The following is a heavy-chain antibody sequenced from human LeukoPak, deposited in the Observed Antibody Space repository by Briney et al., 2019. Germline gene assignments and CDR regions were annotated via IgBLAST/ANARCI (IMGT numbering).Heavy chain of an antibody. V-gene: IGHV4-4*02. CDR1: GGSISSSNW. J-gene: IGHJ4*02. CDR2: IYHSGST. CDR3: ARLLGYCSSTSCCGVDY. Sequence: SETLSLTCAVSGGSISSSNWWSWVRQPPGKGLEWIGEIYHSGSTNYNPSLKSRVTISVDKSKNQFSLKLSSVTAADTAVYYCARLLGYCSSTSCCGVDYWGQGTLVTVSS. D-gene: IGHD2-2*01.